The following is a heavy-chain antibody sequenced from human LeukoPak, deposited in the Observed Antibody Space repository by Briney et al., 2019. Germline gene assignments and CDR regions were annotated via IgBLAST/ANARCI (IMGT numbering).Heavy chain of an antibody. V-gene: IGHV3-23*01. Sequence: GGSLRLSCAVSGFTLSSYWMHWVRHDPGKGLEWVSAISGSGGSTYYADSVKGRSTISRDNSKNTMYLQMNSLRAEDTAVYYCAKVPSSGWYESNWLGAFDIWGQGTMVTVSS. D-gene: IGHD6-19*01. J-gene: IGHJ3*02. CDR1: GFTLSSYW. CDR3: AKVPSSGWYESNWLGAFDI. CDR2: ISGSGGST.